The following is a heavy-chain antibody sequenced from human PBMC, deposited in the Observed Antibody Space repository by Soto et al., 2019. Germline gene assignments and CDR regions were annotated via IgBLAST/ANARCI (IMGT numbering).Heavy chain of an antibody. D-gene: IGHD6-6*01. CDR3: ARENQNSSSLYFDY. CDR1: GGSFSGYY. CDR2: INHSGST. J-gene: IGHJ4*02. V-gene: IGHV4-34*01. Sequence: SETLSLTCAVYGGSFSGYYWSWIRQPPGKGLEWIGEINHSGSTNYNPSLKSRVTISVDTSKNQFSLKLSSVTAADTAVYYCARENQNSSSLYFDYWGQGTLVTVSS.